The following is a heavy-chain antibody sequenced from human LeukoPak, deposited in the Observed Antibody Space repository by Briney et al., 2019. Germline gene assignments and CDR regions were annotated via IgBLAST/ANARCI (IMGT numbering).Heavy chain of an antibody. CDR1: GYTLTELS. J-gene: IGHJ5*02. V-gene: IGHV1-24*01. CDR2: FDPEYGET. D-gene: IGHD5-24*01. CDR3: ATDLRDGYNPGCDP. Sequence: ASVKLSCKVSGYTLTELSMHWVRQDPGKPLEWTGGFDPEYGETIYAQKFQGRVTMTEDTSTDTAYMELSSLRSEDTAVYYWATDLRDGYNPGCDPWGQGTLVTVSS.